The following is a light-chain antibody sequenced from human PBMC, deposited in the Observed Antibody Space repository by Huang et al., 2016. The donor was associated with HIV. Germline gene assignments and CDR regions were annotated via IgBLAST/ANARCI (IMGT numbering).Light chain of an antibody. CDR3: QQADSFPRT. Sequence: DIQMTQSPSSVSASVGDKVTIACRASQSISNWLAWYQQKPGKVPKLLIYAASSLQSWVPSRFNGSGSGTDFTLTNSSLQPEDFAIYYCQQADSFPRTFGGGTKVEIK. V-gene: IGKV1-12*01. J-gene: IGKJ4*01. CDR2: AAS. CDR1: QSISNW.